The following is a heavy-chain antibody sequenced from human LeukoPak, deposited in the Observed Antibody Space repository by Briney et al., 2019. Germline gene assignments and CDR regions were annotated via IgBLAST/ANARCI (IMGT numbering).Heavy chain of an antibody. CDR1: GFTFSSYW. Sequence: GGSLRLSCAASGFTFSSYWMHWVRQAPGKGLVRVSHIKTDGSSTNYAESVKGRFTISRDNSKNTLYLQMNSLRAEDTAVYYCAKGGYDSLYYYMDVWGKGTTVTISS. D-gene: IGHD3-22*01. J-gene: IGHJ6*03. CDR3: AKGGYDSLYYYMDV. V-gene: IGHV3-74*01. CDR2: IKTDGSST.